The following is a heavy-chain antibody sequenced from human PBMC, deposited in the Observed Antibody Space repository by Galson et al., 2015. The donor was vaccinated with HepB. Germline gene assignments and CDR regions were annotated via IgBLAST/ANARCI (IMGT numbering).Heavy chain of an antibody. CDR1: GSSFNTYA. V-gene: IGHV3-23*01. D-gene: IGHD6-13*01. Sequence: SLRLSCAASGSSFNTYAMSWVRQAPGKGLEWVSGISASGRVTYYAESLKGRVTISRNKYRNTLYLQMNSLIVEDTVVYYCAKASGPAAGYLDDWGQGTLVTVSS. CDR3: AKASGPAAGYLDD. J-gene: IGHJ4*02. CDR2: ISASGRVT.